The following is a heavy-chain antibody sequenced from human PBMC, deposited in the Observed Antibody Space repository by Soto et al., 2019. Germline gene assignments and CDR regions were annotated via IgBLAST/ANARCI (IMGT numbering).Heavy chain of an antibody. CDR1: GASISYGGFS. V-gene: IGHV4-30-2*06. J-gene: IGHJ4*02. CDR2: ISHLEST. Sequence: SETLSLTCTVSGASISYGGFSWSWIRQSPGKGLEWIGYISHLESTYFHPSFKSRLTMSIDRTRNQFSLKLSTVTAADMAVYYCARGGGYDSFDYWGQGVLVTVSS. D-gene: IGHD5-12*01. CDR3: ARGGGYDSFDY.